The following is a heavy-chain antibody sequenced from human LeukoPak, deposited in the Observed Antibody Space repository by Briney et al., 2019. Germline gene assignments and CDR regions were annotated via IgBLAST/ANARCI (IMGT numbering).Heavy chain of an antibody. D-gene: IGHD3-10*01. V-gene: IGHV4-59*12. CDR1: GGSISSYY. CDR2: IYYSGST. CDR3: ARDLGTMVRGVIGY. Sequence: SETLSLTCTVSGGSISSYYWSWIRQPPGKGLEWIGYIYYSGSTNYNPSLKSRVTISVDTSRNQFSLKLGSVTAADTAVYYCARDLGTMVRGVIGYWGQGTLVTVSS. J-gene: IGHJ4*02.